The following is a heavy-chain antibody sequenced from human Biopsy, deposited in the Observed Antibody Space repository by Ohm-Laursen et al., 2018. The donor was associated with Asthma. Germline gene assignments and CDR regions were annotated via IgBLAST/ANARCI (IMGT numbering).Heavy chain of an antibody. Sequence: SLRLSCTASGFSFSNFAIHWVRQAPGKGLEWVGVISKDASTQDYADSVKGRFTMARDNSKNTLDLQMNSLRGEDTAVYYCVRDGTDDAFDIWGQGTVVSVSS. V-gene: IGHV3-30*16. CDR1: GFSFSNFA. J-gene: IGHJ3*02. D-gene: IGHD1-1*01. CDR2: ISKDASTQ. CDR3: VRDGTDDAFDI.